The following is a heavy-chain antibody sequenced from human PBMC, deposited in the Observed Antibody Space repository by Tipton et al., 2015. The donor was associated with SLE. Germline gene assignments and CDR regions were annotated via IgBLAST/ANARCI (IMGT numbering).Heavy chain of an antibody. D-gene: IGHD1-7*01. CDR1: GDSIRSGYY. V-gene: IGHV4-38-2*02. J-gene: IGHJ3*02. CDR2: IYHRGST. CDR3: ARHLGLELTRGAFDI. Sequence: TLSLTCTVSGDSIRSGYYWGWIRQPPGKGLEWIGSIYHRGSTYYNASLKSRVTISVDTSKNQFSLKLSSVTAADTAVYYCARHLGLELTRGAFDIWGQGTMVTVSS.